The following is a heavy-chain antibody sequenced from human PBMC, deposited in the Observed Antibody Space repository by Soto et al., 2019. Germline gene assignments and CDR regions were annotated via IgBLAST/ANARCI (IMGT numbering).Heavy chain of an antibody. J-gene: IGHJ4*02. CDR1: GFTFDDYG. D-gene: IGHD6-13*01. Sequence: AGGSLRLSCAASGFTFDDYGMSWVRQAPWKGLEWVAVITWDGGSTDYTDSVKGRFTISRDNAKNTLYLQMNSLRAEDTAVYYCAKDPSRQEQLVRYQDYWGQGTLVTVSS. V-gene: IGHV3-20*04. CDR3: AKDPSRQEQLVRYQDY. CDR2: ITWDGGST.